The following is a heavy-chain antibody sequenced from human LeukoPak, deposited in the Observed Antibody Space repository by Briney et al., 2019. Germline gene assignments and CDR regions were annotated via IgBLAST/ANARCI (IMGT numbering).Heavy chain of an antibody. CDR3: ARSDSSGYHFQH. CDR1: GGSISSGGYS. D-gene: IGHD3-22*01. Sequence: SQTLSLTCAVPGGSISSGGYSWSWIRQPPGKGLEWIGYIYHSGSTYYNPSLKSRVTISVDRSKNQFSLKLSSVTAADTAVYYCARSDSSGYHFQHWGQGTLVTVSS. J-gene: IGHJ1*01. CDR2: IYHSGST. V-gene: IGHV4-30-2*01.